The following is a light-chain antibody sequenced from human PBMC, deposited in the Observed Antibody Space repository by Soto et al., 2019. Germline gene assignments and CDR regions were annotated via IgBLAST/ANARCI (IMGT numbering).Light chain of an antibody. V-gene: IGKV3-15*01. CDR2: GAS. J-gene: IGKJ1*01. CDR3: QQYNNWPPDRT. Sequence: IVMTQSPATLPVSPGERATLSCRASQSFGSNLAWYQQKPGQAPRLLIYGASTRATGIPARFSGSGSGTEFTLTISSLQSEDFAIYFCQQYNNWPPDRTFGQGTKVEIK. CDR1: QSFGSN.